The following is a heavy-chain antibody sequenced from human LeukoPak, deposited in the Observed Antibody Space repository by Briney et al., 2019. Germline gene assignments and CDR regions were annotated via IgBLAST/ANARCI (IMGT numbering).Heavy chain of an antibody. Sequence: AGGSLRLSCAASGFTFSSYGMHWVRQAPGKGLEWVAVISYDGSNKYYADSVKGRFTISRDNSKNTLYLQMNSLRAEDTAVYYCAKDPWGSTLGYWGQGTLVTVSS. CDR3: AKDPWGSTLGY. CDR2: ISYDGSNK. D-gene: IGHD6-13*01. CDR1: GFTFSSYG. J-gene: IGHJ4*02. V-gene: IGHV3-30*18.